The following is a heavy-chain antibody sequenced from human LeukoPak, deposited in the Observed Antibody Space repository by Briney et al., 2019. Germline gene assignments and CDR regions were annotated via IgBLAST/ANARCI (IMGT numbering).Heavy chain of an antibody. CDR1: GFTLSSYA. Sequence: PGGSLRLSCAASGFTLSSYAMSWVRQAPGKGLEWVSAISGSGGSTYYADSVKGRFTISRDNSKNTLYLQMNSLRAEDTAVYYCAKIGSEAYYFDYWGQGTLVTVSS. D-gene: IGHD1-1*01. CDR2: ISGSGGST. V-gene: IGHV3-23*01. J-gene: IGHJ4*02. CDR3: AKIGSEAYYFDY.